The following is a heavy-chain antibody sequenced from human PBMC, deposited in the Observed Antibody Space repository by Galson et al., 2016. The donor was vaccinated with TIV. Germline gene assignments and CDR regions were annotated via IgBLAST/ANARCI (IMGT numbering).Heavy chain of an antibody. V-gene: IGHV1-3*01. D-gene: IGHD6-19*01. J-gene: IGHJ4*02. CDR2: INAGSGDA. CDR1: GYTFTTYA. Sequence: SVKVSCKASGYTFTTYAIHWVRQAPGHGLEWMGWINAGSGDAKYSQKFQGRVTISRDTSASTAYMELSSLTSEDTAMYYCARGATSDWPFDYWGQATLVTVSS. CDR3: ARGATSDWPFDY.